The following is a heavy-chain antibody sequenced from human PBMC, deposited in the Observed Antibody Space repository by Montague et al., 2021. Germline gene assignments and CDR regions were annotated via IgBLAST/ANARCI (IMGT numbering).Heavy chain of an antibody. V-gene: IGHV3-33*01. CDR3: AREVAPGSGSNSVDY. J-gene: IGHJ4*02. CDR1: DFTFIPYA. D-gene: IGHD3-10*01. CDR2: IWYDGSNK. Sequence: SLRLSCAASDFTFIPYAMHWVLQAPGTGLEWVAVIWYDGSNKFYADSVQGRFTIFRDSSKNTLYLQMNNLRAEDTAMYYCAREVAPGSGSNSVDYWGQGTLVTVSS.